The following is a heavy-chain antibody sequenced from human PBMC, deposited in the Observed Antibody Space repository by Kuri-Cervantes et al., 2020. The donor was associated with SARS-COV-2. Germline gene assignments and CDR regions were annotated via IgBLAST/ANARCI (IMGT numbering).Heavy chain of an antibody. CDR3: ARALGNY. CDR1: GFTVSNNY. CDR2: IYSGGST. J-gene: IGHJ4*02. V-gene: IGHV3-53*01. Sequence: GESLKISCAASGFTVSNNYMSWVRQAPGKGLEWVSVIYSGGSTYYADSVKGRFTISRDNSKNTLYLQMNSLRAEDTAVYYCARALGNYWGQGTLVTVSS.